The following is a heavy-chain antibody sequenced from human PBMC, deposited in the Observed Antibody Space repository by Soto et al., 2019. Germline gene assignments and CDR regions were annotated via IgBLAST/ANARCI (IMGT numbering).Heavy chain of an antibody. CDR2: IGGRGNSA. V-gene: IGHV3-23*01. Sequence: PGGSVRLSCAASGFIFTNYAMNWVRHAPGKGLEWVSVIGGRGNSAYYADSVQGRFTISRDNSKNTLSLQMSSLTADDTAIYYCVREGRGSFDFWGRGTMVTVSS. D-gene: IGHD5-12*01. CDR3: VREGRGSFDF. CDR1: GFIFTNYA. J-gene: IGHJ3*01.